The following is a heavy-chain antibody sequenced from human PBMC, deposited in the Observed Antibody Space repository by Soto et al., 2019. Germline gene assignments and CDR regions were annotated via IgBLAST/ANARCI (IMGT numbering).Heavy chain of an antibody. CDR3: ARGRDSSSWYGSYYFDY. J-gene: IGHJ4*02. D-gene: IGHD6-13*01. CDR1: GGSISSSRYY. CDR2: IYYSGST. Sequence: SETLSLTCTVSGGSISSSRYYWGWIRQPPGKGLEWIGSIYYSGSTYYNPSLKSRVTISVDTSKNQFSLKLSSVTAADTAVYYCARGRDSSSWYGSYYFDYWGQGTLVTVSS. V-gene: IGHV4-39*01.